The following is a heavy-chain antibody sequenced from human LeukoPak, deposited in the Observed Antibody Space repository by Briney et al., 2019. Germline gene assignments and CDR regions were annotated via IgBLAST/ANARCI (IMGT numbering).Heavy chain of an antibody. CDR1: GFTFADYA. CDR3: AREKGIMVREMALDI. CDR2: ISWNSGNI. D-gene: IGHD3-10*01. J-gene: IGHJ3*02. V-gene: IGHV3-9*01. Sequence: GGSLRLSCAASGFTFADYAMHWVRQTPGKGLEWVSGISWNSGNIDYVDSVKGRFTISRDNGKNSLYLQMNSLRAEDTAVYYCAREKGIMVREMALDIWGQGTMVTVSS.